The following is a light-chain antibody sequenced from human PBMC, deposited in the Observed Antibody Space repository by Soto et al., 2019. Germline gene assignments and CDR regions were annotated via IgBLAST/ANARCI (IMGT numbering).Light chain of an antibody. V-gene: IGKV1-13*02. CDR2: DAS. CDR3: QQFNSYPALT. Sequence: AIQLTQSPSSLSASVGDRVTITCRASQGISSALAWYQQKPGKAPKLLIYDASSLESGVPSRFSGSGSGTDFTLTISSLQPEAFATYYCQQFNSYPALTFGGGTKVDI. CDR1: QGISSA. J-gene: IGKJ4*01.